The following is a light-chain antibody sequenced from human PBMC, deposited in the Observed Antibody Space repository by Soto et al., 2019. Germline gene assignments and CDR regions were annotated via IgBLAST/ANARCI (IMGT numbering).Light chain of an antibody. J-gene: IGKJ1*01. V-gene: IGKV3-15*01. CDR3: QQYNDWPPWT. Sequence: EIVVTQSPATLSVSPGERATLSCRASQSVRSNLAWYQQKPGQAPRLLIYGASTRATGIPARFSGSGSGTEFTLTISSLQSEDFAVYYCQQYNDWPPWTFGQGTKWISN. CDR2: GAS. CDR1: QSVRSN.